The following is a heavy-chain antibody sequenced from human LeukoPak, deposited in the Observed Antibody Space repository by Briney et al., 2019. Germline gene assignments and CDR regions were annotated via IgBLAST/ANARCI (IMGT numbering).Heavy chain of an antibody. D-gene: IGHD3-10*01. Sequence: ASVKVSCKASGYTVTCYYMHWVGQAPGQGGEWMGWINPNSGGTNYAQKFQGRVTMTRDTSISTAYMELSRLRSDDTAVYYCARDGGEDWFDPWGQGTLVTVSS. CDR3: ARDGGEDWFDP. V-gene: IGHV1-2*02. CDR2: INPNSGGT. J-gene: IGHJ5*02. CDR1: GYTVTCYY.